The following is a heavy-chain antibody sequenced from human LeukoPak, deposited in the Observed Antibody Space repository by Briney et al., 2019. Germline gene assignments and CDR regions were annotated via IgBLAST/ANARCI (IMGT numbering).Heavy chain of an antibody. CDR1: GGSISRYF. Sequence: SETLSHTCSVSGGSISRYFWHWIRQPAGKGLESIGRLGTSGSPNYNPSLKSRVSMSEDTSTNLFSLKLNSVTAADSAVYYCARGRDTALNYFDIWGRGTLVSVSS. CDR2: LGTSGSP. CDR3: ARGRDTALNYFDI. V-gene: IGHV4-4*07. J-gene: IGHJ2*01. D-gene: IGHD5-18*01.